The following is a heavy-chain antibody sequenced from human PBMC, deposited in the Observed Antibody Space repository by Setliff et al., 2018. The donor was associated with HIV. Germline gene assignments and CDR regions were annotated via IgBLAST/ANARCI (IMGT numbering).Heavy chain of an antibody. CDR2: IVVGSGNT. J-gene: IGHJ4*02. CDR3: AAGPANGWSGH. V-gene: IGHV1-58*02. Sequence: SVKVSCKASGFTFTSSAMQWVRQARGQRLEWIGWIVVGSGNTNYAQKFQERVTIIRDISTNTAYMELSSLRSEDTAVYYCAAGPANGWSGHWGQGTLVTVSS. D-gene: IGHD6-19*01. CDR1: GFTFTSSA.